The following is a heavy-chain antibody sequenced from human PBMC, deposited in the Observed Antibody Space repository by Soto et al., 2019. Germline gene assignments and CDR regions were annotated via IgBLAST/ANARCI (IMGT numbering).Heavy chain of an antibody. CDR1: GFSFNNYN. J-gene: IGHJ6*02. Sequence: QVQLVESGGGVVQPGRSLRLSCAASGFSFNNYNLHWVRQAPGKGLEWVAVVSYEGNNKYYGDSVKGRFTISKDESKTTVYLQMTNLNSEDAAKYYGARAGNSTSKPPVCHYYGMDDWGLGTMVTVSS. V-gene: IGHV3-30-3*01. CDR3: ARAGNSTSKPPVCHYYGMDD. CDR2: VSYEGNNK. D-gene: IGHD3-9*01.